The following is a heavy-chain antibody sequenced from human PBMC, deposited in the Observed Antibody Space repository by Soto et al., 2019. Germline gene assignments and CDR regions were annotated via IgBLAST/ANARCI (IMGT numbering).Heavy chain of an antibody. CDR1: GFTFSDHY. V-gene: IGHV3-72*01. Sequence: EVQLVESGGGLVQPGGSLRLSCAASGFTFSDHYMDWVRQAPGKGLEWVGRTRNAANSFSTQYAASVKGRVTISRDGSKSSLYLQMNSLKTEDSAVYYCARISTTMTYYFDYWGQGTVVTVSS. CDR2: TRNAANSFST. CDR3: ARISTTMTYYFDY. D-gene: IGHD3-3*02. J-gene: IGHJ4*02.